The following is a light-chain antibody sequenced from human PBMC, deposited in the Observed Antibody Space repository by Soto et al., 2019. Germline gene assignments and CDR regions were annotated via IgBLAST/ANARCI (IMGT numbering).Light chain of an antibody. V-gene: IGKV3-11*01. CDR3: QQRSNWLLT. CDR1: QSVSRY. Sequence: EIVLTQSPATLSLSPGERATLSCRASQSVSRYLAWYQQKPGQAPRLLIYDASNRATGIPARFSGSGSGTDFTLTISTLEPEDFPVYYCQQRSNWLLTFGGGTKVEIK. J-gene: IGKJ4*01. CDR2: DAS.